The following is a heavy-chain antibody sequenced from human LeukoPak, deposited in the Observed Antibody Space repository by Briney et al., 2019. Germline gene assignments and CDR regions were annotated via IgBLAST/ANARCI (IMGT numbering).Heavy chain of an antibody. V-gene: IGHV5-51*01. CDR2: IYPGDSYT. Sequence: GESLKISCKGSGYSFTSYWIGWVRQMPGKGLEWMGIIYPGDSYTRYSPSFQGQVTISADKSISTAYLQWSSLKASDTAMYYCARSGGPFFGVAEHANYYYYYMDVWGKGTTVTVSS. J-gene: IGHJ6*03. CDR1: GYSFTSYW. D-gene: IGHD3-3*01. CDR3: ARSGGPFFGVAEHANYYYYYMDV.